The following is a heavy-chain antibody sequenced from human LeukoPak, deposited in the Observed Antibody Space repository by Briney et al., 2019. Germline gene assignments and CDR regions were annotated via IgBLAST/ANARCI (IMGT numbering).Heavy chain of an antibody. Sequence: ASVKVSCKASGYTFTSYGINWVRQAPGQGLEWTGWISPYNGNTEYAQKVQGRVTMTTDASTSTAYMELRGLRSDDTAVYYCARRFQEYHLLLSALGHWGQGTPVTVSS. CDR2: ISPYNGNT. V-gene: IGHV1-18*01. CDR1: GYTFTSYG. CDR3: ARRFQEYHLLLSALGH. D-gene: IGHD2-2*01. J-gene: IGHJ4*02.